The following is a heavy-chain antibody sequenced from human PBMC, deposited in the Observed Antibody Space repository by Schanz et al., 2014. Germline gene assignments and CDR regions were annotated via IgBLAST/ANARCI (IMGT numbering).Heavy chain of an antibody. CDR2: IMPILENP. CDR3: ARNYGGHSEESDRYGMDV. CDR1: GGTFSRYE. J-gene: IGHJ6*02. V-gene: IGHV1-69*04. Sequence: QVQLVQSGAELKKPGSSVKVSCKASGGTFSRYEITWVRQAPGQGLEWMGKIMPILENPNYAQKFQGRVTMTSDTSTSTVYMELSSLRSEDTAVYYCARNYGGHSEESDRYGMDVWGQGTTVTVSS. D-gene: IGHD4-17*01.